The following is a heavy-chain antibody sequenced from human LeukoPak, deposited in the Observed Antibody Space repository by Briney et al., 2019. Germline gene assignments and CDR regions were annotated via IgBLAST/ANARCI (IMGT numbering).Heavy chain of an antibody. CDR2: INHSGST. D-gene: IGHD2-2*01. V-gene: IGHV4-34*01. Sequence: LEWIGEINHSGSTNYNPSLKSRVTISVDTSKNQFSLKLSSVTAADTAVYYCARGGSTPADYWGQGTLVTVSS. J-gene: IGHJ4*02. CDR3: ARGGSTPADY.